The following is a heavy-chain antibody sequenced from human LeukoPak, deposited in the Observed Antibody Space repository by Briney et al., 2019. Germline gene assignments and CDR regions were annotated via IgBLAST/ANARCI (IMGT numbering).Heavy chain of an antibody. D-gene: IGHD6-19*01. V-gene: IGHV3-15*01. CDR1: GFTFSNAW. CDR3: STSFWAGDWHDS. Sequence: GGSLRLSCAASGFTFSNAWMSWVRQAPGKGLEWVGRIKSKTDGGTTDYAAPVRGRFTISRHDSTNTLYLQMNSLKTEDTGVYYCSTSFWAGDWHDSWGQGTLVTFSS. J-gene: IGHJ5*01. CDR2: IKSKTDGGTT.